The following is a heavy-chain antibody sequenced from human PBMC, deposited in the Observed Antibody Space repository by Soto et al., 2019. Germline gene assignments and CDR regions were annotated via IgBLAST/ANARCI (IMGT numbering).Heavy chain of an antibody. J-gene: IGHJ5*02. V-gene: IGHV3-23*01. CDR3: AKDPFRESLSSSWGYNWFDP. CDR1: GFTFSSYA. Sequence: HPGGSLRLSCAASGFTFSSYAMSWVRQAPGKGLEWVSAISGSGGSTYYADSVKGRFTISRDNSKNTLYLQMNSLRAEDTAVYYCAKDPFRESLSSSWGYNWFDPWGQGTLVTVSS. CDR2: ISGSGGST. D-gene: IGHD6-13*01.